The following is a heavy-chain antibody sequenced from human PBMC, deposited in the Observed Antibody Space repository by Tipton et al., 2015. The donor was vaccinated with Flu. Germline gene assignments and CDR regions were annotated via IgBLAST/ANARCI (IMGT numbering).Heavy chain of an antibody. CDR2: ISGSGGST. CDR1: GFTFSSYA. J-gene: IGHJ4*02. D-gene: IGHD5-12*01. CDR3: AKDVGVATSYFDY. Sequence: SLRLSCAASGFTFSSYAMSWVRQAPGKGLEWVSAISGSGGSTYYADSVKGRLTISRDNSKNTLYLQMNSLRAEDTAVYYCAKDVGVATSYFDYWGQGTLVTVSS. V-gene: IGHV3-23*01.